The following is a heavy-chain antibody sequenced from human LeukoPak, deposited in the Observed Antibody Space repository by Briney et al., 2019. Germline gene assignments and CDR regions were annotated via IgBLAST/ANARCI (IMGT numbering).Heavy chain of an antibody. CDR3: ARGGTAMVLDNWFDP. CDR2: IYPGDSDT. Sequence: GESLKISCKGSGYSFTSYWIGWVRQMPGKGLEWMGIIYPGDSDTRYSPSFQGQVTISADKSISTAYLQWSSLKASDTAMYYCARGGTAMVLDNWFDPWGQGTLVTVSS. V-gene: IGHV5-51*01. CDR1: GYSFTSYW. D-gene: IGHD5-18*01. J-gene: IGHJ5*02.